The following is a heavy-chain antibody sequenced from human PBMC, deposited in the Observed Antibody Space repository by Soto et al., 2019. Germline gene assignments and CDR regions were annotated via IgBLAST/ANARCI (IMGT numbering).Heavy chain of an antibody. CDR2: ISWNSGSI. CDR3: AKDKRYRSSSIFDY. V-gene: IGHV3-9*01. D-gene: IGHD6-6*01. J-gene: IGHJ4*02. Sequence: EVQLVESGGGLVQPGRSLRLSCAASGFTFDDYAMHWVRQAPGKGLEWVSGISWNSGSIGYADSVKGRFTISRDNAKNSLYLQMNSLRAEDTALYYCAKDKRYRSSSIFDYWGQGTLVTVSS. CDR1: GFTFDDYA.